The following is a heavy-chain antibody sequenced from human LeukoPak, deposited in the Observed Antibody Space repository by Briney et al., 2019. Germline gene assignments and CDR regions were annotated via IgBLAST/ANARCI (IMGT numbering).Heavy chain of an antibody. Sequence: SETLSLTCTVSGGSISSSSYYWGWTRQPPGKGLEWIGSIYYSGSTYYNPSLKSRVTISVDTSKNQFSLKLSSVTAADTAVYYCARTYYYDSSGYGLDYWGQGTLVTVSS. J-gene: IGHJ4*02. D-gene: IGHD3-22*01. CDR3: ARTYYYDSSGYGLDY. CDR1: GGSISSSSYY. V-gene: IGHV4-39*01. CDR2: IYYSGST.